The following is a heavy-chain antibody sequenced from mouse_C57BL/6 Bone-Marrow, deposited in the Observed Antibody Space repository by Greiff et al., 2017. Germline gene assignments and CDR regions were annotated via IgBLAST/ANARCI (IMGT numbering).Heavy chain of an antibody. Sequence: VQLQQSGAELVRPGSSVKLSCKASGYTFTSYWMHWVKQRPIQGLEWIGNIDPSDSETHYNQKFKDKATLTVDKSSSTAYMQLSSLTSEDSAVYYCASGGDAMDYWGQGTSVTVSS. CDR3: ASGGDAMDY. CDR1: GYTFTSYW. V-gene: IGHV1-52*01. J-gene: IGHJ4*01. CDR2: IDPSDSET.